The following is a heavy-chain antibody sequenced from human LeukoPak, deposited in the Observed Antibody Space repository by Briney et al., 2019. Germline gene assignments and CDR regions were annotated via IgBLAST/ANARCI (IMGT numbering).Heavy chain of an antibody. D-gene: IGHD4-17*01. CDR1: GFTFSSYG. CDR2: ISYDGSNK. J-gene: IGHJ5*02. V-gene: IGHV3-30*03. CDR3: ATDRADGDMGWFEH. Sequence: GGSLRLSCAASGFTFSSYGMHWVRQAPGKGLEWVGVISYDGSNKYYADSVKGRFTISRVNSKNTLYLQMNSLRAEDTAVYYCATDRADGDMGWFEHWGQGTLVTVSS.